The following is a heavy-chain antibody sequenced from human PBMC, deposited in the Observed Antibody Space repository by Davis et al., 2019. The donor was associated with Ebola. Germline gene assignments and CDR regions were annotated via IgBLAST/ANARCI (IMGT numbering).Heavy chain of an antibody. CDR3: AREGSIVLMVYAPHRDFGTDFDY. CDR2: ISNSSSYI. D-gene: IGHD2-8*01. J-gene: IGHJ4*02. CDR1: GFTFSSYS. Sequence: GESLKISCAASGFTFSSYSMNWVRQAPGKGLEWVSSISNSSSYIYYADSVKGRFTISRDNAKNSLYLQMNSLRAEDTAVYYCAREGSIVLMVYAPHRDFGTDFDYWGQGTLVTVSS. V-gene: IGHV3-21*01.